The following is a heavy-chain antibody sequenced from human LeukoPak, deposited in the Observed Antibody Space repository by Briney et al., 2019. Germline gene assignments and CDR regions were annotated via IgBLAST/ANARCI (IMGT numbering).Heavy chain of an antibody. J-gene: IGHJ4*02. CDR1: GGSISSYY. V-gene: IGHV4-59*01. CDR3: AREVGIAARPFDY. D-gene: IGHD6-6*01. Sequence: SETLSLTCTVSGGSISSYYWSWIWQPPGKGLEWIGYIYYSGSTNYNPSLKSRVTISVDTSKNQFSLKLSSVTAADTAVYYCAREVGIAARPFDYWGQGTLVTVSS. CDR2: IYYSGST.